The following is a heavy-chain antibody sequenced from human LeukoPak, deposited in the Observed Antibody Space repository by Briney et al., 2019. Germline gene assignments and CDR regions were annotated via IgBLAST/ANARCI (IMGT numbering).Heavy chain of an antibody. CDR1: GFTFSSYS. CDR2: ISYDGSNK. Sequence: GGSLRLSCAASGFTFSSYSMNWVRQAPGKGLEWVAVISYDGSNKYYADSVKGRFTISRDNSKNTLYLQMNSLRAEDTAVYYCARELSYSELRDYYYGMDVWGQGTTVTVSS. J-gene: IGHJ6*02. D-gene: IGHD1-26*01. V-gene: IGHV3-30*03. CDR3: ARELSYSELRDYYYGMDV.